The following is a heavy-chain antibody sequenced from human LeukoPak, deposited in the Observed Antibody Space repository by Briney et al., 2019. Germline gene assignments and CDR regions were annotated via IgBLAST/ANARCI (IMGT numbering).Heavy chain of an antibody. CDR3: ARVGYYYDSSGYYDYYYYYMDV. Sequence: ASVKVSCKASGYSFTSYGISWVRQAPGQGLEWMGWINPNSGGTNYAQKFQGRVTMTRDTSISTAYMELSRLRPDDTAVYYCARVGYYYDSSGYYDYYYYYMDVWGKGTTVTISS. J-gene: IGHJ6*03. D-gene: IGHD3-22*01. CDR2: INPNSGGT. CDR1: GYSFTSYG. V-gene: IGHV1-2*02.